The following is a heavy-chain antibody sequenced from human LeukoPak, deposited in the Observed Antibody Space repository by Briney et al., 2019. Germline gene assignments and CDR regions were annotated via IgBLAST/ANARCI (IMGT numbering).Heavy chain of an antibody. CDR3: AKLGGPYNWNYAGLDYMDV. J-gene: IGHJ6*03. Sequence: PGGSLRLSCAASGFIFSSYATTWVRQAPGKGLEWVSGISGSGANTYYADSVKGRFTISRDNSKDTLYLQIKSLSTEDTAIIHMAKLGGPYNWNYAGLDYMDVWGKGTRFTVSS. CDR2: ISGSGANT. D-gene: IGHD1-7*01. CDR1: GFIFSSYA. V-gene: IGHV3-23*01.